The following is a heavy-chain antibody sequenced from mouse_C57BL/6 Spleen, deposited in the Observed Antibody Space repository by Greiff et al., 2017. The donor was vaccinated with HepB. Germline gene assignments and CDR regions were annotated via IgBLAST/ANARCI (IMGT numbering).Heavy chain of an antibody. CDR1: GYTFTSYT. V-gene: IGHV1-4*01. CDR3: ARSHYNYDAVFAY. Sequence: VMLQQSGAELARPGASVKMSCKASGYTFTSYTMHWVKQRPGQGLEWIGYINPSSGYTKYNQKFKDKATLTADKSSSTAYMQLSSLTSEDSAVYYCARSHYNYDAVFAYWGQGTLVTVSA. J-gene: IGHJ3*01. CDR2: INPSSGYT. D-gene: IGHD2-12*01.